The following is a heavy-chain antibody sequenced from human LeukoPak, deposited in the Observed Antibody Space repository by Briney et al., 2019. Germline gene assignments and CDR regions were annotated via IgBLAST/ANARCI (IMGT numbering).Heavy chain of an antibody. J-gene: IGHJ5*02. CDR3: ARVGYSSSSRWFDP. CDR2: IYYSGST. Sequence: PSETLSLTCTVSGGSISSYYWSWIRQPPGKGLEWIGYIYYSGSTNYNPSLKSRVTMSVDTSKDQLSLKLSSVTAADTAVYYCARVGYSSSSRWFDPWGQGTLVTVSS. D-gene: IGHD6-6*01. CDR1: GGSISSYY. V-gene: IGHV4-59*12.